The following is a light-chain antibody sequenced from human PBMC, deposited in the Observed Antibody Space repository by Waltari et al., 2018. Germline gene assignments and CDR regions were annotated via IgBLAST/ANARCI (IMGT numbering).Light chain of an antibody. CDR3: SSYTSVNTR. Sequence: QSALTQPASMSGSPGQSITISCTGTSRDVDGFNFVSWYQQYPGKAPKLIIYDVANRPSGVSHRFAGSRSGNTASLTISGLQAEDEADYYCSSYTSVNTRFGGGTKLTVL. CDR1: SRDVDGFNF. J-gene: IGLJ2*01. V-gene: IGLV2-14*03. CDR2: DVA.